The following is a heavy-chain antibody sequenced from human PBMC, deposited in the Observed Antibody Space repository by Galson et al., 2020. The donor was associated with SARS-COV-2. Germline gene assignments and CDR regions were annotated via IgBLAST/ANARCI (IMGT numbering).Heavy chain of an antibody. J-gene: IGHJ4*02. CDR3: ARRGCCSDVGCCCRQADPSDY. V-gene: IGHV5-51*01. Sequence: KIGESLKISCKGSGYRFTSYWIGWVRQMPGKGLEWMGIIYPGDSDTRYSPSFQGHVTISADKSINTAYLQWSSLKASDTAMYYCARRGCCSDVGCCCRQADPSDYWGQGTLVTVSA. CDR1: GYRFTSYW. D-gene: IGHD2-15*01. CDR2: IYPGDSDT.